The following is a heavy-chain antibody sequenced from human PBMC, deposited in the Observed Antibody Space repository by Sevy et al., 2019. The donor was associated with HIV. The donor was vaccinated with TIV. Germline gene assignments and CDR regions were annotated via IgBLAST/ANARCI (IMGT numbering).Heavy chain of an antibody. CDR1: GFTFDVYA. CDR3: AKDGAPYGSGSANWFDP. J-gene: IGHJ5*02. D-gene: IGHD3-10*01. V-gene: IGHV3-43D*04. Sequence: GGSLRLSCAASGFTFDVYAMHWVRQAPGKGLEWVSLISWDGGSTYYADSVKGRFTISRDNSKNSLYLQMNSLRAEDTALYYCAKDGAPYGSGSANWFDPWGQGTLVTVSS. CDR2: ISWDGGST.